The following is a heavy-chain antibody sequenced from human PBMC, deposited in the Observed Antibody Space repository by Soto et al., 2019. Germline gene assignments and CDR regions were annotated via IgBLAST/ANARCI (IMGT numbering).Heavy chain of an antibody. J-gene: IGHJ3*02. CDR3: ARLYCSASSCYSVGAFDI. V-gene: IGHV3-33*01. D-gene: IGHD2-15*01. CDR2: IWFDGSDK. CDR1: GFTFSSYG. Sequence: QVQLVESGGGVVQPGRSLRLSCAASGFTFSSYGMHWVRQAPGKGLEWVALIWFDGSDKYYTESVKGRFTISRDNSKSTLYLQMNSLRAEDTAVYYCARLYCSASSCYSVGAFDIRGQGTMVTVSP.